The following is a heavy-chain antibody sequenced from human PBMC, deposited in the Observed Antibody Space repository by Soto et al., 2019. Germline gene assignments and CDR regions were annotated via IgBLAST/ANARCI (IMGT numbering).Heavy chain of an antibody. V-gene: IGHV1-69*13. J-gene: IGHJ4*01. D-gene: IGHD3-3*02. Sequence: SVKVSCKASGGTFSSYRINWVRQAPGQGLEWVGGIVPIYRTADYAQKFQGRVPITADESARAASMELRSLKSQDTAVYYCVRDSGAKLRSIWGQGTLVTVSS. CDR3: VRDSGAKLRSI. CDR2: IVPIYRTA. CDR1: GGTFSSYR.